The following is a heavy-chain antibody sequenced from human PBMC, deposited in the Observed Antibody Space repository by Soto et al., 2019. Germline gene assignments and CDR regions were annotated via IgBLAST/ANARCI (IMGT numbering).Heavy chain of an antibody. D-gene: IGHD1-26*01. J-gene: IGHJ4*02. CDR2: IIPIFGTA. CDR1: GGTFSSYS. CDR3: ARDGGRHSGGIDY. Sequence: QVQLVQSGSEVKKPGSSVKVSCKASGGTFSSYSINWVRQAPGQGLEWMGEIIPIFGTANYAQKFQGRVTITADESTSTAYMELSSLRSEDTAVYYGARDGGRHSGGIDYWGQGTLVTVSS. V-gene: IGHV1-69*01.